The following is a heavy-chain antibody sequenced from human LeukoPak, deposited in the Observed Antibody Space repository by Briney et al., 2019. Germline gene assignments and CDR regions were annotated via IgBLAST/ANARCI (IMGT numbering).Heavy chain of an antibody. CDR3: AHIQLGRVLDY. J-gene: IGHJ4*02. D-gene: IGHD6-6*01. CDR1: GFSLSTSGVG. Sequence: SGPMLVNPTQTLTLTCNFSGFSLSTSGVGGGWIRQPPGKALEWLALIYWDDDKRYSPSLKSRLTITKDTSKNQVVLTMTNMDPVDTATYYCAHIQLGRVLDYWGQGTLVTVSS. CDR2: IYWDDDK. V-gene: IGHV2-5*02.